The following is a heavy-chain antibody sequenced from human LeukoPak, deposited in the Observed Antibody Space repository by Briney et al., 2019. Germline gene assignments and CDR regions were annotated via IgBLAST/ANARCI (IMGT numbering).Heavy chain of an antibody. Sequence: SETLSLTCGVSGGSISGTNWWRWVRQPPGQGLEWIGEISLAGQTNYNPSLNGRVTMSLDKSSNQLSLNLTSVTAADTATYYCSRESGAFCPFGYWGQGTLVIVSS. CDR3: SRESGAFCPFGY. CDR1: GGSISGTNW. D-gene: IGHD1-26*01. CDR2: ISLAGQT. J-gene: IGHJ4*02. V-gene: IGHV4/OR15-8*02.